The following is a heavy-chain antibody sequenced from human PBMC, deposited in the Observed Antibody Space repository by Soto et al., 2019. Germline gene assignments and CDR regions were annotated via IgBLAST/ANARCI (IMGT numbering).Heavy chain of an antibody. CDR3: DSNMVRGVFDY. V-gene: IGHV4-30-2*01. CDR1: GGSISSGGYS. CDR2: IYHSGST. D-gene: IGHD3-10*01. Sequence: SETLSLTCAVSGGSISSGGYSWSWIRQPPGKGLEWIGYIYHSGSTYYNPSLKSRVTISVDRSKNQFSLKLSSVTAADTAVYYCDSNMVRGVFDYWGQGHLVTVST. J-gene: IGHJ4*02.